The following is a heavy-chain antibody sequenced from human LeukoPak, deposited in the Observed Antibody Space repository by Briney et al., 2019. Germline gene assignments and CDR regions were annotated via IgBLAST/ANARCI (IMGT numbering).Heavy chain of an antibody. CDR3: ARRYGQGNFDY. CDR2: IYPGDSDS. D-gene: IGHD3-16*01. CDR1: GYIFTNYW. J-gene: IGHJ4*02. Sequence: GESLQISCKGSGYIFTNYWIGWVRQMPGKGLEWMGIIYPGDSDSRYSPSFEGQVTISADKSSSTAFLQWSSLKASDTAMYYCARRYGQGNFDYWGQGALVTVSS. V-gene: IGHV5-51*01.